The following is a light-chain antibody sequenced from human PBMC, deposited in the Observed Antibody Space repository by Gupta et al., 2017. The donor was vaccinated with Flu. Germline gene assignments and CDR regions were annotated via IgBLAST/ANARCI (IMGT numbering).Light chain of an antibody. CDR2: EVS. Sequence: QSALTQPPSVSGSPGQSVTISCTGTSSDIGNYNRVSWYQQPPGTAPKLMIYEVSNRPSGVPDRFSGSKSGNTASLTISGLQAEDEADYYCSSDTSSDTYVFGTGTKLTVL. CDR1: SSDIGNYNR. V-gene: IGLV2-18*02. CDR3: SSDTSSDTYV. J-gene: IGLJ1*01.